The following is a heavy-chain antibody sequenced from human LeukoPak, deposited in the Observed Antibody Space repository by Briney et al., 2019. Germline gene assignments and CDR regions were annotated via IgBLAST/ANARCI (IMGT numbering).Heavy chain of an antibody. CDR3: VRGGPNKSGWTLDY. CDR1: GYTFTNYA. V-gene: IGHV1-3*01. Sequence: GASVKVSCKASGYTFTNYAIHWVRQAPGQRLEWMGWFNSETGNTEFSQKFKGRVTITRDTFASTAYMELDSLRPEDTAVFFCVRGGPNKSGWTLDYWGQGTLVTVSS. CDR2: FNSETGNT. J-gene: IGHJ4*02. D-gene: IGHD6-25*01.